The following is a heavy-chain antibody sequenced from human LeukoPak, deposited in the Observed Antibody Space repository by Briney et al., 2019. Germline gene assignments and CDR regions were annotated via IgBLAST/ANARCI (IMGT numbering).Heavy chain of an antibody. V-gene: IGHV4-34*01. D-gene: IGHD2-21*02. J-gene: IGHJ2*01. CDR1: GGSFSDYY. Sequence: PSETLSLTCAVYGGSFSDYYWSWIRQPPGKGLEWIGEINHSGSTNYNPSLKSRVTISVDTSKNQFSLKLSSVTAADTAVYYCARAEVVTAYWYFDLWGRGTLVTVSS. CDR3: ARAEVVTAYWYFDL. CDR2: INHSGST.